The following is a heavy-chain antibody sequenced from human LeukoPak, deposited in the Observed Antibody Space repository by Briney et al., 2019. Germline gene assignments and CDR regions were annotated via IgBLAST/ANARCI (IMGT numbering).Heavy chain of an antibody. CDR1: GGSFSGYY. V-gene: IGHV4-34*01. CDR3: ARDRRRDLLHAFDI. CDR2: IYYTGST. J-gene: IGHJ3*02. Sequence: PSETLSLTCAVYGGSFSGYYWSWIRQPPGKGLEWIGNIYYTGSTYYNPSLKSRVTISVDTSKNQFSLRLSSVTAADTAVYYCARDRRRDLLHAFDIWGQGTMVTVSS. D-gene: IGHD1-26*01.